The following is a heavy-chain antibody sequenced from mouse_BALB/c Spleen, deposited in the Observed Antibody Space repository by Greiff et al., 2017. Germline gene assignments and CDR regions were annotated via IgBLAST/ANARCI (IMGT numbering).Heavy chain of an antibody. CDR1: GFTFSSYG. Sequence: DVLLVESGGGLVQPGGSLKLSCAASGFTFSSYGMSWVRQTPDKRLELVATINSNGGSTYYPDSVKGRFTISRDNAKNTLYLQMSSLKSEDTAMCYCARELLLDYWGQGTTLTVSS. CDR2: INSNGGST. D-gene: IGHD1-1*01. CDR3: ARELLLDY. J-gene: IGHJ2*01. V-gene: IGHV5-6-3*01.